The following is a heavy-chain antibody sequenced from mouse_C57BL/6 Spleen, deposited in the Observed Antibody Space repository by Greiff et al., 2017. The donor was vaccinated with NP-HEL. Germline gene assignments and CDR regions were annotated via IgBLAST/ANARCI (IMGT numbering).Heavy chain of an antibody. CDR3: ARSLPHYKKAMDY. D-gene: IGHD2-12*01. V-gene: IGHV7-3*01. Sequence: DVKLVESGGGLVQPGGSLSLSCAASGFTFTDYYMSWVRQPPGKALEWLGFIRNKANGYTTEYSASVKGRFTISRDNSQSILYLQMNALRAEDSATYYCARSLPHYKKAMDYWGQGTSVTVSS. CDR1: GFTFTDYY. CDR2: IRNKANGYTT. J-gene: IGHJ4*01.